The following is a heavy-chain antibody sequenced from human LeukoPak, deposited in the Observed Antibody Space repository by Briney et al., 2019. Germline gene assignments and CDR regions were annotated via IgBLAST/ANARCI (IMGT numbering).Heavy chain of an antibody. D-gene: IGHD6-19*01. CDR3: ARGAYSSGWTYFDH. V-gene: IGHV3-48*04. CDR1: GFTFSDYS. J-gene: IGHJ4*02. CDR2: ISFSVNTK. Sequence: SGGSLRLSCAASGFTFSDYSMNWVRQAPGKGLEWVSYISFSVNTKYYGDSVKGRFTISRDNAKNSLYLHMDGLRAEDTAVYYCARGAYSSGWTYFDHWGQGTLVTVSS.